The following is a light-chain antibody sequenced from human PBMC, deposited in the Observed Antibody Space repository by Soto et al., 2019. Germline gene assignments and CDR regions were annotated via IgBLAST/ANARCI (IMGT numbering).Light chain of an antibody. Sequence: DIQMTQSPSSLSASVGDRVTTTCRASENVMTYLNWYQQKSGKAPKLLIYGASSLQGGVPSRFSGTGSETNFSLTISAVQPEDYAIYHCQQSYTTPLTFGPGTKVDFK. CDR1: ENVMTY. CDR2: GAS. CDR3: QQSYTTPLT. J-gene: IGKJ3*01. V-gene: IGKV1-39*01.